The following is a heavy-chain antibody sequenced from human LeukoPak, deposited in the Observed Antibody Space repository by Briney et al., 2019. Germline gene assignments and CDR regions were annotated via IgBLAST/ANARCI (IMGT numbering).Heavy chain of an antibody. CDR1: GYTFTSYY. Sequence: ASVKVSCKASGYTFTSYYMHWVRQAPGQGLEWMGIINPSGGSTSYAQKFQGRVTMTRDTSTSTVYMELSSLRSEDTAVYYCARDRFDILTGYWNPGGMDVWGQGTTVTVPS. V-gene: IGHV1-46*01. D-gene: IGHD3-9*01. J-gene: IGHJ6*02. CDR2: INPSGGST. CDR3: ARDRFDILTGYWNPGGMDV.